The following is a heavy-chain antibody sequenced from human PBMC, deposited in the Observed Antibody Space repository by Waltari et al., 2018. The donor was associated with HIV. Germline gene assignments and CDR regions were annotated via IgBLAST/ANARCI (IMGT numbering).Heavy chain of an antibody. J-gene: IGHJ3*02. V-gene: IGHV1-18*01. CDR1: GYSFTRYG. D-gene: IGHD4-17*01. CDR3: ARAPMTTVTSRGFDI. Sequence: QVQLVQSGAEVKKPGASLKVSCKASGYSFTRYGISWVRQAPGQGLEWIGWISVYNDNTKYAQKIQDRLNMTTYSPTSTADMELRSLRSDDTAVYYCARAPMTTVTSRGFDIWGQGTMVIVSS. CDR2: ISVYNDNT.